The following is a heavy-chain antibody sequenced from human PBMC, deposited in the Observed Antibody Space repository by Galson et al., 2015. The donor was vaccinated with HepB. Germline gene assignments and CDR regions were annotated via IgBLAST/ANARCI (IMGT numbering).Heavy chain of an antibody. D-gene: IGHD5-24*01. CDR2: ISSDGSNK. CDR3: ARGIDGYGPTLGY. CDR1: GLTFRNYA. Sequence: SLRLSCAASGLTFRNYAMHWVRQAPGKGLECVALISSDGSNKYYTDSVKGRFTISRDNSKNTLDLQMNSLRSEDTAVYYCARGIDGYGPTLGYWGQGTLVTVSS. V-gene: IGHV3-30-3*01. J-gene: IGHJ4*02.